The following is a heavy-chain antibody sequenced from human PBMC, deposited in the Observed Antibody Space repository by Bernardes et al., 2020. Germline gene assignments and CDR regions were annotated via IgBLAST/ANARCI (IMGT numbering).Heavy chain of an antibody. J-gene: IGHJ3*02. CDR1: ALLFARFA. D-gene: IGHD1-1*01. V-gene: IGHV3-30*08. Sequence: RSLSPASPPFALLFARFAAHWVRPLPGRGLGWDAIILYIVTHNFHADSVKGRFTISRDNSQNTPYLQMNNLRSEGTAVYHCSRVRTTGTTRGFDVCDIWGQGTMVTVSS. CDR2: ILYIVTHN. CDR3: SRVRTTGTTRGFDVCDI.